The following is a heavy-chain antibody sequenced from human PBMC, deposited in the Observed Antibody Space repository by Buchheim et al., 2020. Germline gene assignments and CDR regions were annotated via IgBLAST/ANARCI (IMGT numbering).Heavy chain of an antibody. Sequence: QVQLVESGGGVVQPGRSLRLSCAASGFTFSSYGMHWVRQAPGKGLEWVAVISYDGSNKYYADSVKGRFTISRDNSKNTLYLQMNSLRAEDTAVYYCAKVMDPRYYYYGMDVWGQGTT. J-gene: IGHJ6*02. CDR1: GFTFSSYG. D-gene: IGHD3-10*01. CDR3: AKVMDPRYYYYGMDV. V-gene: IGHV3-30*18. CDR2: ISYDGSNK.